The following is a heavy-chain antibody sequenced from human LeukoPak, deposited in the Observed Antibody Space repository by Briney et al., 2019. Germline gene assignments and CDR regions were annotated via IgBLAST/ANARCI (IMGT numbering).Heavy chain of an antibody. CDR3: ATESLLWLGRGAFDI. V-gene: IGHV1-24*01. CDR1: GYTLTELS. Sequence: ASVKVSCKVSGYTLTELSMHWVRQAPGKGLEWMGGFGPEDGETIYAQKFQGRVTMTEDTSTDTAYMELSSLRSEDTAVYYCATESLLWLGRGAFDIWGQGTMVTVSS. D-gene: IGHD3-10*01. CDR2: FGPEDGET. J-gene: IGHJ3*02.